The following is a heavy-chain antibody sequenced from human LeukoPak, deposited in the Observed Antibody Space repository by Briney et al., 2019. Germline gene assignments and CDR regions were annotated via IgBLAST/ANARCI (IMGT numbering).Heavy chain of an antibody. CDR2: INPKSGGRDT. CDR1: EYTFTDYY. J-gene: IGHJ4*02. CDR3: AKGHYDGDHPHYDGGSVDS. D-gene: IGHD2-21*01. V-gene: IGHV1-2*02. Sequence: ASLKVSCKALEYTFTDYYIHWVRQAPGQGLEWMGWINPKSGGRDTNYAQKFRGRVTMTTDTSISTAYMELSRLRFDDTAVYFCAKGHYDGDHPHYDGGSVDSWGQGTHITVSS.